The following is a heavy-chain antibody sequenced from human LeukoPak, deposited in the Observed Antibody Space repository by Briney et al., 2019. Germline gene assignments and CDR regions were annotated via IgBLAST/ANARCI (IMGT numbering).Heavy chain of an antibody. V-gene: IGHV3-21*01. CDR2: ISGSSSYI. CDR1: GFTFSSYN. J-gene: IGHJ4*02. D-gene: IGHD6-19*01. CDR3: ASSLAVAGSFDF. Sequence: PGGSLRLSCAGSGFTFSSYNMNWVRQAPGKGLEWVSSISGSSSYIYYADSVKGRFTISRDNAKNSLYLQMNSLRAEDTAVYYCASSLAVAGSFDFWGQGTLVTVSS.